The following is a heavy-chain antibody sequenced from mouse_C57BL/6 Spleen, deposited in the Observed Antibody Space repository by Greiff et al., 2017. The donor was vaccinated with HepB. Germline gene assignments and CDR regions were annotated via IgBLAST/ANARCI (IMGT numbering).Heavy chain of an antibody. J-gene: IGHJ4*01. CDR1: GFTFSDYG. Sequence: EVQGVESGGGLVKPGGSLKLSCAASGFTFSDYGMHWVRQAPEKGLEWVAYISSGSSTIYYADTVKGRFTISRDNATNTLFLQMTSLRSEDTAMYDCARVGDWDAYYYAMDYWGQGTSVTVSS. CDR3: ARVGDWDAYYYAMDY. V-gene: IGHV5-17*01. D-gene: IGHD4-1*01. CDR2: ISSGSSTI.